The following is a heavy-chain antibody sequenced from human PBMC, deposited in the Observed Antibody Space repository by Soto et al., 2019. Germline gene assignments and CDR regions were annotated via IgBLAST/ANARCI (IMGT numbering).Heavy chain of an antibody. Sequence: VGSLRLSCAASGFTFSNAWMNWVRQAPGKGLDRVGRIKSKTDGGTTDYAAPVKGRFTISRDDSKNTLYPQMNSLKTEETAVYYCTTSDTAMAKGTEEYYYYYVMDVWGQGTTVTVSS. V-gene: IGHV3-15*07. J-gene: IGHJ6*02. CDR1: GFTFSNAW. CDR3: TTSDTAMAKGTEEYYYYYVMDV. D-gene: IGHD5-18*01. CDR2: IKSKTDGGTT.